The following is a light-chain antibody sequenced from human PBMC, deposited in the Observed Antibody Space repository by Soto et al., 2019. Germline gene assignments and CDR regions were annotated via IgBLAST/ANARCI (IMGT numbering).Light chain of an antibody. CDR2: GAS. CDR1: QSVSSSS. V-gene: IGKV3-20*01. CDR3: QQYDRSSRYS. Sequence: EIVLTQSPGTLSLSPGERATLSCRASQSVSSSSLDCYQQKPGQAPRLLIYGASRRATGIPDRFSGSGSGTDFTLTISRLEPEDFAVYYCQQYDRSSRYSFGQGTKLEIK. J-gene: IGKJ2*03.